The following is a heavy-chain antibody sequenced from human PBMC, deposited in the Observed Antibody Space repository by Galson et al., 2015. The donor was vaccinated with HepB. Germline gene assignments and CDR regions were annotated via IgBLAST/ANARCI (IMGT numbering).Heavy chain of an antibody. Sequence: SLRLSCAASGFTFSSYDMHWVRQATGKGLEWVSAIGTAGDPYYPGSVKGRFTISRENAKNSLYLQMNSLRAGDTAVYYCARASHYYDSSGYWGYYFDYWGQGTLVTVSS. CDR3: ARASHYYDSSGYWGYYFDY. CDR1: GFTFSSYD. CDR2: IGTAGDP. D-gene: IGHD3-22*01. V-gene: IGHV3-13*05. J-gene: IGHJ4*02.